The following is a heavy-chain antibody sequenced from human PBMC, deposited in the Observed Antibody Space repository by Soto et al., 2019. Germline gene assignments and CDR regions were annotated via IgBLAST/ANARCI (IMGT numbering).Heavy chain of an antibody. D-gene: IGHD2-21*02. CDR3: ASGTVVTQYTYYGMDV. Sequence: GGSLRLSCAASGFTFSSYAMHWVRQAPGKGLEWVAVISYDGSNKYYADSVKGRFTISRDNSKNTLYLQMNSLRAEDTAVYYCASGTVVTQYTYYGMDVWGQGTTVTVSS. CDR1: GFTFSSYA. CDR2: ISYDGSNK. J-gene: IGHJ6*02. V-gene: IGHV3-30-3*01.